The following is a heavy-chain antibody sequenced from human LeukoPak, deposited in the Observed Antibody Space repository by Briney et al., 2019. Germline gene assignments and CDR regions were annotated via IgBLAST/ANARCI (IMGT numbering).Heavy chain of an antibody. Sequence: GASVKVSCKASGYTVTSYYMYWVRQAPGQGLEWMGIINPSGDNTNYAQKFQGRVTMTRDMSTTTVYMELSSLRSEDTAVYYCARGPHRRTYDRDNWFDPWGQGTLVTVSS. CDR1: GYTVTSYY. CDR3: ARGPHRRTYDRDNWFDP. CDR2: INPSGDNT. V-gene: IGHV1-46*01. D-gene: IGHD3-3*01. J-gene: IGHJ5*02.